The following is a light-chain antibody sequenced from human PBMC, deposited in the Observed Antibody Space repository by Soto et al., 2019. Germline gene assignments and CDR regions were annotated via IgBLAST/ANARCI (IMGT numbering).Light chain of an antibody. V-gene: IGLV1-40*01. J-gene: IGLJ1*01. CDR2: GNI. CDR1: NSNIGAGFD. Sequence: QSVLTQPPSVSGAPGQRVTISCTGSNSNIGAGFDVHWYQQFPGRAPKLLIFGNINRPSGVPDRFSGSKSGTSASLAITGLQAEDEADYYCQSFDSSWGNLYVFGTGTKVTVL. CDR3: QSFDSSWGNLYV.